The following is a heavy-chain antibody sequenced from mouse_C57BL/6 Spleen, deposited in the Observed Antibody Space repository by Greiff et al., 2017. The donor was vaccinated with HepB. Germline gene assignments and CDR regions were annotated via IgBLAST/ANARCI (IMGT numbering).Heavy chain of an antibody. CDR1: GYTFTSYW. CDR2: IDPNSGGT. J-gene: IGHJ1*03. V-gene: IGHV1-72*01. Sequence: QVQLQQPGAELVKPGASVKLSCKASGYTFTSYWMHWVKQRPGRGLEWIGRIDPNSGGTKYNEKFKSKATLTVDKHSSTAYMQLSSLTSEDSAVYYCARHYGSSYNWYFDVWGTGTTVTVSS. CDR3: ARHYGSSYNWYFDV. D-gene: IGHD1-1*01.